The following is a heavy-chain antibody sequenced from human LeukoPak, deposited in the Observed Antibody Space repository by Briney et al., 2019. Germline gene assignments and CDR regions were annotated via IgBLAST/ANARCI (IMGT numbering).Heavy chain of an antibody. CDR2: IKQDGSEK. V-gene: IGHV3-7*05. CDR1: GVPFSSYW. D-gene: IGHD3-10*01. J-gene: IGHJ4*02. CDR3: ARAGSTVTH. Sequence: GGSLRLSCAASGVPFSSYWMSWVRQAPGKGLEWVANIKQDGSEKYYVDSVKGRFTIPRDNAKNSLYLQMNSLRAEDTAVYYCARAGSTVTHWGQGTLVTVSS.